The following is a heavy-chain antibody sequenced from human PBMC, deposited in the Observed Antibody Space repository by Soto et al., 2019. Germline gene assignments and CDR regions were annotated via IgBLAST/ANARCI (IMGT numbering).Heavy chain of an antibody. Sequence: EVQLVESGGGLVQPGGSLRLSCATSGFILSDCAMNWVRQAPGKGLEWVSYISSSSSVIDYADSVKGRFIVSRDNARNSLYLQMNSLRAEDTAVYYCARDLSWGSNWYYYMDVWGKGKKVTVSS. V-gene: IGHV3-48*01. CDR1: GFILSDCA. CDR3: ARDLSWGSNWYYYMDV. CDR2: ISSSSSVI. J-gene: IGHJ6*03. D-gene: IGHD7-27*01.